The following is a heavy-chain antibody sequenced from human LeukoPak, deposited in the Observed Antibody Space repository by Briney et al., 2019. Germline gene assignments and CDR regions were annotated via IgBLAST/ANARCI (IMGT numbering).Heavy chain of an antibody. CDR3: ARGIRRIAAAGSRFDY. V-gene: IGHV4-34*01. Sequence: SETLSLTCAVYGGSFSGYYWSWIRQPPGKGLEWIGEINHSGSTNYNPSLKSRVTISVDTSKNQFSLKLSSVTAADTAVYYCARGIRRIAAAGSRFDYWGQGTLVTVSS. CDR2: INHSGST. D-gene: IGHD6-13*01. J-gene: IGHJ4*02. CDR1: GGSFSGYY.